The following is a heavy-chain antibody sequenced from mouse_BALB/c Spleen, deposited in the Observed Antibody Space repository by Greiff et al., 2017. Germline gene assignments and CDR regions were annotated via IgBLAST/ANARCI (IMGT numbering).Heavy chain of an antibody. J-gene: IGHJ3*01. CDR2: IRNKANGYTT. CDR1: GFTFTDYY. Sequence: EVKLMESGGGLVQPGGSLRLSCATSGFTFTDYYMSWVRQPPGKALEWLGFIRNKANGYTTEYSASVKGRFTISRDNSQSILYLQMNTLRAEDSATYYCARDNPRWFAYWGQGTLVTVSA. CDR3: ARDNPRWFAY. V-gene: IGHV7-3*02.